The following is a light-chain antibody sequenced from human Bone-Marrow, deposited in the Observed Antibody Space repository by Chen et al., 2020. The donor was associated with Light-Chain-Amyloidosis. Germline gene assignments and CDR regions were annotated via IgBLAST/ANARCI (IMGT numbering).Light chain of an antibody. V-gene: IGKV3-20*01. J-gene: IGKJ4*01. CDR3: QQYGTSPLT. CDR2: CSS. Sequence: DIVFTQSPGSLSLSPGEGANHSCRVSQTISSNYLTWYQQKLAQAPRLLIYCSSSRATGIPYRFTVSESGTEFTLTINRLEPEDFAMSYCQQYGTSPLTFGGGTKVAIK. CDR1: QTISSNY.